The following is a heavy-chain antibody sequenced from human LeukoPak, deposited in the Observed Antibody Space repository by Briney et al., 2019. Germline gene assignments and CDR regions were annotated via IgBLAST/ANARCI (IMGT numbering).Heavy chain of an antibody. V-gene: IGHV3-53*01. CDR3: ASVNPAAKALDFDY. J-gene: IGHJ4*02. CDR2: IYSVGST. CDR1: GFTVSSNY. Sequence: PGGSLRLSCAASGFTVSSNYMSWVRQAPGKGLEWVSVIYSVGSTYYADSVKGRFTISRDNAKNTLYLQMSSLRAEDTAVYYCASVNPAAKALDFDYCGQGALVTVSS. D-gene: IGHD2-2*01.